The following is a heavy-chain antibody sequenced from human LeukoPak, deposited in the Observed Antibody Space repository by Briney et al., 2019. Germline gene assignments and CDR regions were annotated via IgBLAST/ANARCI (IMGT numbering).Heavy chain of an antibody. V-gene: IGHV3-48*03. CDR1: GFTFSNFD. D-gene: IGHD3-22*01. Sequence: GGSLRLSCAGSGFTFSNFDMNWVRQAPGKGLEWIAYISVRAGTIYYGDSAEGRFTISRDDAKNSLYLQMNGLRVEDTAIYYCAKDFPHYYEVPHGMDVWGQGTTVTV. CDR2: ISVRAGTI. J-gene: IGHJ6*02. CDR3: AKDFPHYYEVPHGMDV.